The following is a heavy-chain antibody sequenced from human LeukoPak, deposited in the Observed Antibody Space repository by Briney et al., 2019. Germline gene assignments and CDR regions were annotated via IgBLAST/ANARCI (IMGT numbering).Heavy chain of an antibody. V-gene: IGHV1-2*02. CDR3: ARSVFGSGIFLFDS. CDR1: RYTLTVYY. CDR2: VNPNSGAT. D-gene: IGHD3-10*01. J-gene: IGHJ4*02. Sequence: AAVNVSRKASRYTLTVYYIQGVRQAPGRGLEGMGWVNPNSGATNNAQKFQGRVTMTRDTSISTAYMEVSRLRSDDTAVYYCARSVFGSGIFLFDSWGQGTLVIVSS.